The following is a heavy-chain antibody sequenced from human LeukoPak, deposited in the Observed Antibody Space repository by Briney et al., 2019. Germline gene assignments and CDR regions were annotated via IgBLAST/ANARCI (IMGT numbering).Heavy chain of an antibody. D-gene: IGHD6-13*01. J-gene: IGHJ6*03. CDR1: GGSIRSSSYY. CDR3: ARQRCDSSSWYGGCYYYMDV. Sequence: SETLSLTCTVSGGSIRSSSYYWGWIRQPPGKGLAWIGSIYYSGSTYYNPSLKSRVTISVDTSKNQFSLKLSSVTAADTAVYYCARQRCDSSSWYGGCYYYMDVWGKGTTVTISS. V-gene: IGHV4-39*01. CDR2: IYYSGST.